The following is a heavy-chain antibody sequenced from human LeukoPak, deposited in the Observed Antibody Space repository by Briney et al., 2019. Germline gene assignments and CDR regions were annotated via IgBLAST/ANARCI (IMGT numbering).Heavy chain of an antibody. CDR3: ARDLPAYYYDSSGSMDV. CDR1: GFTFDDYA. Sequence: GGSLRLSCAASGFTFDDYAMHWVRQAPGKGLEWVSGINWNGGSTGYADSVKGRFTISRDNAKNSLYLQMNSLRAEDTALYYCARDLPAYYYDSSGSMDVWGKGTTVTVSS. J-gene: IGHJ6*03. V-gene: IGHV3-20*04. D-gene: IGHD3-22*01. CDR2: INWNGGST.